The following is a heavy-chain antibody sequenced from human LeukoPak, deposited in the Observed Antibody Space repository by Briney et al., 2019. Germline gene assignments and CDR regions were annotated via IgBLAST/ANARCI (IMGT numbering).Heavy chain of an antibody. CDR2: IHYSGST. CDR1: GGSISTYF. J-gene: IGHJ4*02. V-gene: IGHV4-59*08. D-gene: IGHD6-13*01. Sequence: PSETLSLTCTVSGGSISTYFWNWIRQPPGKGLEWIGYIHYSGSTNYNPSLKRRVTTFVDTSKNQFSLRLSSVTAADTAVYYCARRSDSSWNFDFWGQGMLVTVSS. CDR3: ARRSDSSWNFDF.